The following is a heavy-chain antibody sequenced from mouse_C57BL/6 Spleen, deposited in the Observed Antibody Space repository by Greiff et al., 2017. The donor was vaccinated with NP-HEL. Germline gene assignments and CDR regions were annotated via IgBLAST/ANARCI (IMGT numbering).Heavy chain of an antibody. D-gene: IGHD1-1*01. V-gene: IGHV1-69*01. CDR1: GYTFTSYW. Sequence: QVQLQQPGAELVMPGASVKLSCKASGYTFTSYWMHWVKQRPGQGLEWIGEIDPSDSYTNYNQKFKGKSTLTVDKSSSTAYMQLSSLTSEDSAVYYCANYYYGSSSYFDVWGTGTTVTVSS. CDR3: ANYYYGSSSYFDV. CDR2: IDPSDSYT. J-gene: IGHJ1*03.